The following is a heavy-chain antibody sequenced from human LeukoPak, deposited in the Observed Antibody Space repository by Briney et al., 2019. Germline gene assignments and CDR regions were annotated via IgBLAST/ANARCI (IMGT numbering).Heavy chain of an antibody. J-gene: IGHJ3*01. D-gene: IGHD1-26*01. CDR2: ISWNSGSI. Sequence: GRSLRLSCAASGFTFDDYAMHWVRQAPGKGLEWVSGISWNSGSIGYADSVKGRFTISRDNAKNSLYLQMNSLRAEDTAVYYCASDRGGWSFWGQGTMVTVSS. CDR1: GFTFDDYA. CDR3: ASDRGGWSF. V-gene: IGHV3-9*01.